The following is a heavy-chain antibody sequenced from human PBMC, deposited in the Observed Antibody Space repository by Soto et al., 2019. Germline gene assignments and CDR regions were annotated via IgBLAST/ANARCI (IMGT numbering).Heavy chain of an antibody. CDR2: IIPIFGTA. J-gene: IGHJ6*02. D-gene: IGHD3-10*01. V-gene: IGHV1-69*13. CDR3: ARDFAPKIGVLIYGMDV. Sequence: SVKVSCKASGCTFSSYAISWVRQAPGQGLEWMGGIIPIFGTANYAQKFQGRVTITADESTSTAYMELSSLRSEDTAVYYCARDFAPKIGVLIYGMDVWGQGTTVTVSS. CDR1: GCTFSSYA.